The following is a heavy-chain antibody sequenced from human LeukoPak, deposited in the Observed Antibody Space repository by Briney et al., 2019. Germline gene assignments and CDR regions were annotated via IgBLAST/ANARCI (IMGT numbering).Heavy chain of an antibody. Sequence: GGSLRLSCAASGFTFSSYWMHWVRQAPGKGLEWVSGISWNSGSIGYADSVKGRFTISRDNAKNSLYLQMNSLRAEDTAVYYCARDNDSRDPPHFDYWGQGTLVTVSS. CDR1: GFTFSSYW. CDR3: ARDNDSRDPPHFDY. CDR2: ISWNSGSI. D-gene: IGHD3-16*01. J-gene: IGHJ4*02. V-gene: IGHV3-9*01.